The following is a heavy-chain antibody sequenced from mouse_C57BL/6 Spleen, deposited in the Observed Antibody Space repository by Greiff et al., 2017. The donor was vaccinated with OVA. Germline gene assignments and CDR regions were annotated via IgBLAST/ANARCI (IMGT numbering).Heavy chain of an antibody. CDR2: SRNKANDYTT. J-gene: IGHJ4*01. D-gene: IGHD1-1*01. V-gene: IGHV7-1*01. CDR3: ARDAAVYGSRNYYAMDY. Sequence: EVMLVESGGGLVQSGRSLRLSCATSGFTFSDFYMEWVRQAPGKGLEWIAASRNKANDYTTEYSASVKGRFIVSSDTSQRILYLHMNALRAEDTAIYYCARDAAVYGSRNYYAMDYWGQGTSVTVSS. CDR1: GFTFSDFY.